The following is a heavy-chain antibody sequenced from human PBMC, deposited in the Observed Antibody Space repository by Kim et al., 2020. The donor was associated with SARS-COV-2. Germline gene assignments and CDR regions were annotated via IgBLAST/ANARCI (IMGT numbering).Heavy chain of an antibody. Sequence: SVKGRFTISRDNSKNTLYLLMTSLRAEDTAVYYCAKDGSYYYDSSLSSIWGQGTMVTVSS. CDR3: AKDGSYYYDSSLSSI. D-gene: IGHD3-22*01. V-gene: IGHV3-23*01. J-gene: IGHJ3*02.